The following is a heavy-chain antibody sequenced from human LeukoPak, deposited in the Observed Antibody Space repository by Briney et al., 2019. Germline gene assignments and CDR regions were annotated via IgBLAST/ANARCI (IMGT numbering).Heavy chain of an antibody. CDR1: GFTFSSYG. D-gene: IGHD6-19*01. CDR2: IWYDGSNK. J-gene: IGHJ4*02. Sequence: PGGSLRFSCAASGFTFSSYGMHWVRQAPGKGLEWVAVIWYDGSNKYYADSVKGRFTISRDNSKDTLYLQMNSLRAEDTAVYYCARGSNPYSSGLIDYWGLGALVTVSS. V-gene: IGHV3-33*01. CDR3: ARGSNPYSSGLIDY.